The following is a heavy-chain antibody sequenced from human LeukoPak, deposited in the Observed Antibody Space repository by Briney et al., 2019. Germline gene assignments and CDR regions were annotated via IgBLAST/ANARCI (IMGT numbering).Heavy chain of an antibody. CDR2: IYYSEST. J-gene: IGHJ5*02. CDR3: AREAADSSPGWFDP. Sequence: SETLSLTCTVSGGSISTYYWTWIRQPPGKGLEWIGYIYYSESTNYNPSLKSRVTISVDTSKNQFSLKLSSVTAADTAVYYCAREAADSSPGWFDPWGQGTLVTVSS. V-gene: IGHV4-59*01. CDR1: GGSISTYY. D-gene: IGHD6-13*01.